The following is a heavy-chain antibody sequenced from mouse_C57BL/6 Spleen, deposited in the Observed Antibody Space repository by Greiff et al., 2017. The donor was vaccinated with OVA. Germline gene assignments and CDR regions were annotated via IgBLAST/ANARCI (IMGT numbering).Heavy chain of an antibody. J-gene: IGHJ1*03. V-gene: IGHV1-78*01. Sequence: QVHVKQSDAELVKPGASVKISCKVSGYTFTDHTIHWMKQRPEQGLEWIGYIYPRDGSTKYNEKFKGKATLTADKSSSTAYMQLNSLTSEDSAVYFCARFDYSKGGYWYFDVWGTGTTVTVSS. CDR2: IYPRDGST. D-gene: IGHD2-5*01. CDR1: GYTFTDHT. CDR3: ARFDYSKGGYWYFDV.